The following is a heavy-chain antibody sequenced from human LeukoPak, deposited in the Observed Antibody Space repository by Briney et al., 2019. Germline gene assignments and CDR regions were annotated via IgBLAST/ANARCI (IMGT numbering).Heavy chain of an antibody. CDR1: GFTFNNYA. D-gene: IGHD6-13*01. CDR2: ISCDGTDQ. CDR3: ARAVPAPGTPENAFDI. V-gene: IGHV3-30*04. J-gene: IGHJ3*02. Sequence: GGSLRLSCAGTGFTFNNYAMHWVRQAPGEGLEWVAVISCDGTDQFYADSVKGRLTISRDNSQSTLYLYMNSLTTEDTALYYCARAVPAPGTPENAFDIWGQGTVVTVSS.